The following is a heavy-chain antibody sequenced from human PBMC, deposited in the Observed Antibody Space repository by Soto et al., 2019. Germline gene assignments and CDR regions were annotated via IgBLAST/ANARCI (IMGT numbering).Heavy chain of an antibody. Sequence: EVQLLESGGGLVQPGGSLRLSCAASGFTFSSYAMSWVRQASGKGLEWVSTISGSGDSTYYADSVKGRFTISGDNSKNSLYLQMNSLRAEDTAVYYCAKVGWDTMTTVTKGYFLHWGQGTLVTVSS. CDR2: ISGSGDST. CDR3: AKVGWDTMTTVTKGYFLH. CDR1: GFTFSSYA. D-gene: IGHD4-17*01. J-gene: IGHJ1*01. V-gene: IGHV3-23*01.